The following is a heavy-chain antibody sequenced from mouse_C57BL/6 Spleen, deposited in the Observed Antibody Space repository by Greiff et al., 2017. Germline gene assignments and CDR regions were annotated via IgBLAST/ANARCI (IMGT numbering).Heavy chain of an antibody. V-gene: IGHV1-19*01. J-gene: IGHJ2*01. CDR1: GYTFTDYY. CDR3: ARYDYGSSYNFDY. D-gene: IGHD1-1*01. Sequence: EVKLVESGPVLVKPGASVKMSCKASGYTFTDYYMNWVKQSHGKSLEWIGVINPYNGGTSYNQKFKGKATLTVDKSSSTAYMELNSLTSEDSAVYYCARYDYGSSYNFDYWGQGTTLTVSS. CDR2: INPYNGGT.